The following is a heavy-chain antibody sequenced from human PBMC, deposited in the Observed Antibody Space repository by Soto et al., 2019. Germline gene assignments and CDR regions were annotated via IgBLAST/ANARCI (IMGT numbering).Heavy chain of an antibody. V-gene: IGHV4-39*01. Sequence: SETLSLTCTVSGGSNSSSSYYWGWIRQPPGKGLEWIGSIYYSGSTYYNPSLKSRVTISVDTSKNQFSLKLSSVTAADTAVYYCARWVRIAAAPFYYYYYYGMDVWGQGTTVTVSS. D-gene: IGHD6-13*01. CDR2: IYYSGST. CDR3: ARWVRIAAAPFYYYYYYGMDV. CDR1: GGSNSSSSYY. J-gene: IGHJ6*02.